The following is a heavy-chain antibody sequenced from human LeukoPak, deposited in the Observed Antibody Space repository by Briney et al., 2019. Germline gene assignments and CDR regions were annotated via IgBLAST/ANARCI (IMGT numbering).Heavy chain of an antibody. CDR1: GGSISSSSYY. D-gene: IGHD3-3*01. CDR3: ARDLTILRYYDFWSGYYPYYFDY. Sequence: PSETLSLTCTVSGGSISSSSYYWGWIRQPPGKGLEWIGSIYYSGSTYYNPSLKSRVTISVDTSKNQFSLKLSSVTAADTAVYYCARDLTILRYYDFWSGYYPYYFDYWGQGTLVTVSS. V-gene: IGHV4-39*07. CDR2: IYYSGST. J-gene: IGHJ4*02.